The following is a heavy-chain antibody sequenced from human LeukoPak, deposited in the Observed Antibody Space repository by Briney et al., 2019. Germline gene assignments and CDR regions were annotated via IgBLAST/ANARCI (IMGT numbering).Heavy chain of an antibody. V-gene: IGHV1-2*02. Sequence: ASVKVSCKASGYKFSDYYLHWVRQAPGQGLEWMGWINPNSGGTNYAQKFQGRVTMTRDTSISTAYMELSRLRSDDTAVYYCARGYSSIPFDYWGQGTLVTVSS. D-gene: IGHD6-13*01. CDR2: INPNSGGT. CDR1: GYKFSDYY. J-gene: IGHJ4*02. CDR3: ARGYSSIPFDY.